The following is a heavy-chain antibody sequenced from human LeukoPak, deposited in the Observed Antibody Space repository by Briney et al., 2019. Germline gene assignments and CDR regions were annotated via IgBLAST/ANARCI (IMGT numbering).Heavy chain of an antibody. V-gene: IGHV4-39*01. CDR1: GGSISSSSYY. D-gene: IGHD2-2*02. CDR2: IYYSGST. J-gene: IGHJ5*02. CDR3: ARRIGDIVVVPAAINWFDP. Sequence: SETLSLTCTVSGGSISSSSYYWGWIRQPPGKGLEWIGSIYYSGSTYYNPSLKSRVTISVDTSKNQFSLKLSSVTAADTAVYYCARRIGDIVVVPAAINWFDPWGQGTLVTVSS.